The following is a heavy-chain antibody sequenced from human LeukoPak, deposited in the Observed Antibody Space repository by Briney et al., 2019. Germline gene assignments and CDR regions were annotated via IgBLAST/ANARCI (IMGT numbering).Heavy chain of an antibody. J-gene: IGHJ4*02. CDR1: GYTLTELS. CDR3: ATASGASYCGGDCYSRHFDY. Sequence: ASVKVSCKVSGYTLTELSMHWVRQAPGKGLEWMGGFDPEDGETIYAQKFQGRVTMTEYTSTDTAYMELSSLRSEDTAVYYCATASGASYCGGDCYSRHFDYWAREPWSPSPQ. V-gene: IGHV1-24*01. CDR2: FDPEDGET. D-gene: IGHD2-21*02.